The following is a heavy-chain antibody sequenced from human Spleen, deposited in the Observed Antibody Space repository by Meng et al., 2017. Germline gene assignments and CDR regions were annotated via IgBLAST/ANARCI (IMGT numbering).Heavy chain of an antibody. Sequence: ASVKVSCKASGYTFTDYYIHWVRQAPGQGLEWMGRINPKSGGTNYAQMLQGRVTMTRDTSISTAYMELSRLRSDDTAMYYCARDEDISAAGKLFGDYWGQGTLVTVSS. CDR3: ARDEDISAAGKLFGDY. V-gene: IGHV1-2*06. J-gene: IGHJ4*02. CDR2: INPKSGGT. CDR1: GYTFTDYY. D-gene: IGHD6-13*01.